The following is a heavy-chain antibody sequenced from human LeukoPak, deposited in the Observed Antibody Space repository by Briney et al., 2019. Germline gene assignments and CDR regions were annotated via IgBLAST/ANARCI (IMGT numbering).Heavy chain of an antibody. J-gene: IGHJ4*02. V-gene: IGHV3-30*02. CDR2: VRYDESTK. Sequence: SCKASGYTFTGYYMHWVRQAPGKGLEWVAFVRYDESTKFYADSVKGRFTISRDNSKNTVYLQMNSLRAEDTAVYYCVKSQGAGSPQHFDSWGQGTLVTVSS. CDR3: VKSQGAGSPQHFDS. CDR1: GYTFTGYY. D-gene: IGHD3-10*01.